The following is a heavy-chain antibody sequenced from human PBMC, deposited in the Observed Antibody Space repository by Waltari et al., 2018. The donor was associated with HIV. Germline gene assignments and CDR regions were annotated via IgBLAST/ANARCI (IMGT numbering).Heavy chain of an antibody. CDR1: GFTFSDYY. CDR2: INSVCSSK. V-gene: IGHV3-11*01. Sequence: QVQLVESGGGLVKPGGSLRLSCEASGFTFSDYYRRWVRQAPGKGLEWVSYINSVCSSKYYTDSVKGRFTISKDNAKNSLYLQMDNLIGEDTAVYYCARPRYSGYDYPTYFDYWGQGNLVTVSS. D-gene: IGHD5-12*01. J-gene: IGHJ4*02. CDR3: ARPRYSGYDYPTYFDY.